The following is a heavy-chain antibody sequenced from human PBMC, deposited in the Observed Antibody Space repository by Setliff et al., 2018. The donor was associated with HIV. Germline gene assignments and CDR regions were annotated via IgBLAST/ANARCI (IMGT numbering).Heavy chain of an antibody. D-gene: IGHD6-19*01. V-gene: IGHV4-39*02. CDR2: IYYSGIT. Sequence: ETLSLTCSVSGGSIISSSYYWGWIRQPPGKGLEWIGNIYYSGITYYNPSLKSRVTISVETSKIQFSLKLTSMTAPDTAVYYCARESPADSSATSYYFDYWGQGTVVTVSS. J-gene: IGHJ4*03. CDR1: GGSIISSSYY. CDR3: ARESPADSSATSYYFDY.